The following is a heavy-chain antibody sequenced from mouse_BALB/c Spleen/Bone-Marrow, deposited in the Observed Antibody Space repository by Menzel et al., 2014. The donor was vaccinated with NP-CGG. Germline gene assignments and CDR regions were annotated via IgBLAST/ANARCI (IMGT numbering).Heavy chain of an antibody. J-gene: IGHJ4*01. CDR2: INPTNGRS. CDR3: ARRGDYYGAMDY. D-gene: IGHD1-1*01. Sequence: QVQLKQSGAELVKPGASVKLSCEASGYTFTNYWMHWVNQRPGQGLEWIGEINPTNGRSNYNEKFKSKATLTVDKSSSTAYMQLSSLTSEDSAVYHCARRGDYYGAMDYWGQGTSVTVSS. CDR1: GYTFTNYW. V-gene: IGHV1S81*02.